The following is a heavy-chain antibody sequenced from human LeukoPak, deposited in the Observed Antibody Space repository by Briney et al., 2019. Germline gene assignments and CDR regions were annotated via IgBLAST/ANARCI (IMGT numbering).Heavy chain of an antibody. V-gene: IGHV3-30-3*01. D-gene: IGHD2-15*01. CDR3: ARSWGGSCSYPSDN. CDR2: ISYDGSNK. Sequence: GGSLRLSCAASGFTFSSYAMHWVRQAPGKGLEWVAVISYDGSNKYYADSVRGRYTISRDNSKNTLYLQMNSLRAEDTALYFCARSWGGSCSYPSDNWGQGTLVTVSS. CDR1: GFTFSSYA. J-gene: IGHJ4*02.